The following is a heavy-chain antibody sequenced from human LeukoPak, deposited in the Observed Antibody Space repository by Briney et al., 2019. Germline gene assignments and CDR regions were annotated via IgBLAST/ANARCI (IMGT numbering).Heavy chain of an antibody. CDR3: AKTAPDTTYFDS. V-gene: IGHV3-23*01. CDR1: GFTFNNPW. D-gene: IGHD2-21*02. Sequence: PGGSLRLSCAASGFTFNNPWMNWVRQAPGKGLEWVSAISGSGGTIYYADSMKGRFTISRDNSENTLYLQMNSLRAVDMAVYYCAKTAPDTTYFDSWGQGTLVTVSS. J-gene: IGHJ4*02. CDR2: ISGSGGTI.